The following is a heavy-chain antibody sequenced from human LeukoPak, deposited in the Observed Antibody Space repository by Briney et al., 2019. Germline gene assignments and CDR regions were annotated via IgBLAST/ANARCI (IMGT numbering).Heavy chain of an antibody. D-gene: IGHD6-13*01. Sequence: GGSLRLSCGASGFNFDTYSMTWVRQAPGKGLEWVSSISSTSTFLYYADSVKGRFTVSRDNADHTVFLQLTSLRAEDTAVYYCTRGGYSSSWYPPFEYWGQGTQVTVSS. CDR1: GFNFDTYS. V-gene: IGHV3-21*06. CDR2: ISSTSTFL. CDR3: TRGGYSSSWYPPFEY. J-gene: IGHJ4*02.